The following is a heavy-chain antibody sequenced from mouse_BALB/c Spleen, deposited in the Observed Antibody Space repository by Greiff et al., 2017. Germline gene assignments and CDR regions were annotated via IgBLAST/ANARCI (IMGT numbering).Heavy chain of an antibody. V-gene: IGHV2-9-2*01. D-gene: IGHD2-10*01. Sequence: QVQLKESGPGLVAPSQSLSITCTVSGFSLTSYDISWIRQPPGKGLEWLGVIWTGGGTNYNSAFMSRLSISKDNSKSQVFLKMNSLQTDDTAIYYCVRDSYQFAYWGQGTLVTVSA. CDR3: VRDSYQFAY. CDR1: GFSLTSYD. J-gene: IGHJ3*01. CDR2: IWTGGGT.